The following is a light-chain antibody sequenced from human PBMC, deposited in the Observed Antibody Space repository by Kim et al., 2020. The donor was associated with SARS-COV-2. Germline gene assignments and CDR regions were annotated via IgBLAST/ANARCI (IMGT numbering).Light chain of an antibody. CDR2: AAS. CDR3: LQHNSYPPWT. Sequence: DIQMTQSPSSLSASVGDRVTITCRASQGIKNNLAWYQQKPGKAPKRLIYAASSLQSGVPSRFSGSGSGTEFTLTISSLQSEDFATYYCLQHNSYPPWTFGQGTKVEIK. J-gene: IGKJ1*01. V-gene: IGKV1-17*01. CDR1: QGIKNN.